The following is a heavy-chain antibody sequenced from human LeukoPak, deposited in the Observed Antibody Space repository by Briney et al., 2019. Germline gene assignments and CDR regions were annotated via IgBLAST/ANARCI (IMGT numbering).Heavy chain of an antibody. CDR3: ARDFGSLRMDV. V-gene: IGHV3-21*04. Sequence: GGSLRLSCAASRFTFSTYSMNWVRQAPGKGLEWVSSISSRSTYIYYADSVKGRFTISRDNAKNSLYLQMNSLRAEDTALYYCARDFGSLRMDVWGKGTTVTVSS. CDR2: ISSRSTYI. J-gene: IGHJ6*04. D-gene: IGHD3-10*01. CDR1: RFTFSTYS.